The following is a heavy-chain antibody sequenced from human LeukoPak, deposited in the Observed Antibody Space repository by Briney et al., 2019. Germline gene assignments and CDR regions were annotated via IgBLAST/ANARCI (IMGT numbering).Heavy chain of an antibody. CDR3: ARVISVAGYDY. D-gene: IGHD6-19*01. V-gene: IGHV3-21*01. CDR1: GFTFSSYS. J-gene: IGHJ4*02. CDR2: ISPGGGPT. Sequence: GGSLRLSCAASGFTFSSYSMNWVRQAPGKGLEWVSGISPGGGPTYYADSVKGRFTISRDNAKNSLYLQMNSLRAEDTAVYYCARVISVAGYDYWGQGTLVTVSS.